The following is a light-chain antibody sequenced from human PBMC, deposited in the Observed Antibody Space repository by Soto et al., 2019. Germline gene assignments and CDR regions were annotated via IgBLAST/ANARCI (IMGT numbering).Light chain of an antibody. CDR2: RGS. Sequence: IGVTQSALALPVTPGEPATNSCRSSQSLLQSSGHNFLDWYLQKPGQSTQLLFYRGSSRACGVHDRFSASGSGTDFTLKISRVEAEDVGVYCCMRGLQGAFGQGTRLEI. V-gene: IGKV2-28*01. CDR1: QSLLQSSGHNF. CDR3: MRGLQGA. J-gene: IGKJ5*01.